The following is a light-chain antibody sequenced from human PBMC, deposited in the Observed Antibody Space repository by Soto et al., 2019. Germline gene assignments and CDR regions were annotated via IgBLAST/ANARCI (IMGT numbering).Light chain of an antibody. J-gene: IGLJ1*01. Sequence: ALTQPASVSGSPGRSITISCTGTSSDVGGYNYVSWYQHHPGKAPKLIIYDVTNRPSGVSNPFSGSKSGNTASLTISGLQPEDEADYYCSSYTTSNTRHTAFGTGTKVTVL. V-gene: IGLV2-14*03. CDR2: DVT. CDR1: SSDVGGYNY. CDR3: SSYTTSNTRHTA.